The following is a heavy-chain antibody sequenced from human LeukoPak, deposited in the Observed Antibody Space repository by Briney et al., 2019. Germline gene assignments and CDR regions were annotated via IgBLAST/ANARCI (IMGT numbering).Heavy chain of an antibody. J-gene: IGHJ6*02. CDR1: GYTFTGYC. CDR3: ARAGYYYYGMDV. D-gene: IGHD6-19*01. CDR2: INPNSGGT. V-gene: IGHV1-2*02. Sequence: GASVKVSCKASGYTFTGYCMHWVRQAPGQGLEWMGWINPNSGGTNYAQKFQGRVTVTRDTSINTAYMELSRLRSDDTAVYYCARAGYYYYGMDVWGQGTTVTVSS.